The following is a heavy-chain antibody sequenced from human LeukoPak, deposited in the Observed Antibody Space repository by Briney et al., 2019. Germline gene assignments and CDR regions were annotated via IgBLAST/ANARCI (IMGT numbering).Heavy chain of an antibody. V-gene: IGHV1-18*01. D-gene: IGHD3-22*01. J-gene: IGHJ4*02. CDR1: GYTFTNYG. CDR2: ISAYNGNT. CDR3: ATSNYYDNSVYYTYFDY. Sequence: GASVKVSCKASGYTFTNYGVSWVRQAPRQGLEWMGWISAYNGNTNYAQKFQGRVTMTTDTSTSTAYMELMSLRSDDAAVYYCATSNYYDNSVYYTYFDYWGQGTLVTVSS.